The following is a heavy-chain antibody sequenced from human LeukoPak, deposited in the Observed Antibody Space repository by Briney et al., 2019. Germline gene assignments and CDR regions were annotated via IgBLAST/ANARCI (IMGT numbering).Heavy chain of an antibody. Sequence: GASVKVSCKASGGTFSSYAISWVRQAPGRGLEWMGGIIPIFGTANYAQKFQGRVTITADESTSTAYMELSSLRSEDTAVYYCARDRVGAPYYFDYWGQGTLVTVSS. J-gene: IGHJ4*02. CDR3: ARDRVGAPYYFDY. D-gene: IGHD1-26*01. CDR2: IIPIFGTA. V-gene: IGHV1-69*13. CDR1: GGTFSSYA.